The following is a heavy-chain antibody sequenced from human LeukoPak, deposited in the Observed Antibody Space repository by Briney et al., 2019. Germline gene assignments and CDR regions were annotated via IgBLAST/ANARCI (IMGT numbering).Heavy chain of an antibody. CDR3: ARATAPITIFGVVIDPVDAFDI. CDR2: IYHSGST. D-gene: IGHD3-3*01. Sequence: KPSETLSLTCAVSGGSISSSNWWSWVRQPPGKGLEWIGEIYHSGSTNYNPSLKSRVTISVDKSKNQFSLKLSSVTAADTAVYYCARATAPITIFGVVIDPVDAFDIWGQGTMVTVSS. CDR1: GGSISSSNW. V-gene: IGHV4-4*02. J-gene: IGHJ3*02.